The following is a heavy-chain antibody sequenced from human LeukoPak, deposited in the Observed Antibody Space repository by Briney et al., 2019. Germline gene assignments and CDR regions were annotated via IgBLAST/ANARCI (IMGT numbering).Heavy chain of an antibody. CDR3: ATELYYYDSSGYYLDY. Sequence: GAPVKVSCKVSGYTLTELSMHWVRQAPGKGLEWMGGFDPEDGETIYAQKFQGRVTMTEDTSTDTAYMELSSLRSEDTAVYYCATELYYYDSSGYYLDYWGQGTLVTVSS. D-gene: IGHD3-22*01. V-gene: IGHV1-24*01. CDR1: GYTLTELS. J-gene: IGHJ4*02. CDR2: FDPEDGET.